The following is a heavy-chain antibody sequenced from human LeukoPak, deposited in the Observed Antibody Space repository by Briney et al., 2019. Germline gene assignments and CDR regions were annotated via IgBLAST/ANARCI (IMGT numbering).Heavy chain of an antibody. V-gene: IGHV4-34*01. CDR2: INHSGST. CDR3: ARGQGDFWSGKGWFDP. D-gene: IGHD3-3*01. CDR1: GGSFSGYY. Sequence: SETLSLTCAVYGGSFSGYYWSWIRQPPGKGLEWIGEINHSGSTNYNPSLKSRVTISVDTSKNQFSLKLSSVTAADTAVYYCARGQGDFWSGKGWFDPWGQGTLVTVSS. J-gene: IGHJ5*02.